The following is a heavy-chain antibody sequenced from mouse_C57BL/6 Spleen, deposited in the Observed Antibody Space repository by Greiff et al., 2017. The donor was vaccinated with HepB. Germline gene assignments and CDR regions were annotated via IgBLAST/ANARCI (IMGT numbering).Heavy chain of an antibody. V-gene: IGHV2-6*01. CDR1: GFSLTSYG. CDR2: IWGVGST. CDR3: ARRSYGSAMDY. D-gene: IGHD1-1*01. Sequence: VMLVESGPGLVAPSQSLSITCTVSGFSLTSYGVDWVRQSPGKGLEWLGVIWGVGSTNYNSALKSRLSISKDNSKSQVFLKMNSLQTDDTAMYYCARRSYGSAMDYWGHRTSVTVSS. J-gene: IGHJ4*01.